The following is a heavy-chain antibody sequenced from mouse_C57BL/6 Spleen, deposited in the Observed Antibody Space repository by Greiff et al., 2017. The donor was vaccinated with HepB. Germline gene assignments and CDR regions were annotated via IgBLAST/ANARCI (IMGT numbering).Heavy chain of an antibody. V-gene: IGHV1-7*01. J-gene: IGHJ2*01. CDR2: INPSSGYT. D-gene: IGHD1-1*01. CDR1: GYTFTSYW. Sequence: QVQLQQSGAELAKPGASVKLSCKASGYTFTSYWMHWVKQRRGQGLEWIGYINPSSGYTKYNQKFKDKATLTADKSSSTAYMQLSSLTYEDSAVYYCAKLYGSSPGYFDYWGQGTTLTVSS. CDR3: AKLYGSSPGYFDY.